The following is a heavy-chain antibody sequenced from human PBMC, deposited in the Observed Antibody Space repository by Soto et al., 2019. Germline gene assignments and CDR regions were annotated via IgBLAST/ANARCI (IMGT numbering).Heavy chain of an antibody. CDR3: AKPPPRRYFDWPDLHYYYYGMDV. CDR1: GFTFSSYG. D-gene: IGHD3-9*01. J-gene: IGHJ6*02. CDR2: ISYDGSNK. Sequence: PGGSLRLSCAASGFTFSSYGMHWVRQAPGKGLEWVAVISYDGSNKYYADSVKGRFTISRDNSKNTLYLQMNSLRAEDTAVYYCAKPPPRRYFDWPDLHYYYYGMDVWGQGTTVTVSS. V-gene: IGHV3-30*18.